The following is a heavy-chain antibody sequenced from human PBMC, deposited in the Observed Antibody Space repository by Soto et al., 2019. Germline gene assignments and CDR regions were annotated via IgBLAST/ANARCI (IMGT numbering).Heavy chain of an antibody. CDR2: IYYSGST. J-gene: IGHJ6*02. CDR3: ARDYFDSSGSYGMDV. Sequence: LSVTCTVSGGSISSGGYYWSWTRQHPGKGLEWIGYIYYSGSTYYNPSLKSRVTISVDTSKNQFSLKLSSVTAADTAVYYCARDYFDSSGSYGMDVWGQGTTVTVSS. D-gene: IGHD3-22*01. V-gene: IGHV4-31*03. CDR1: GGSISSGGYY.